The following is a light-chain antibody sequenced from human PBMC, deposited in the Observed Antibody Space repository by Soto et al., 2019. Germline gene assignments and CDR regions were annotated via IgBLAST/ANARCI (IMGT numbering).Light chain of an antibody. J-gene: IGLJ1*01. CDR3: CSYAGGGTYV. V-gene: IGLV2-23*01. CDR1: SSDVGNYNL. Sequence: QSALTQPASVSGSPGQSITISCTGTSSDVGNYNLVSWYQQHPGKAPKLMMYEGTERPSGVSNRFSGSKSGNTASLTISGLQAEDEADYYCCSYAGGGTYVFGTGTKGPS. CDR2: EGT.